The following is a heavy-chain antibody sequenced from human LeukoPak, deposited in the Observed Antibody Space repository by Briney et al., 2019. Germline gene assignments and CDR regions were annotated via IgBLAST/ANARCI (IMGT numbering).Heavy chain of an antibody. CDR3: ARDSCSGGSCYFDY. D-gene: IGHD2-15*01. V-gene: IGHV4-34*01. CDR1: GGSFSGYY. J-gene: IGHJ4*02. Sequence: SETLSLTCAVYGGSFSGYYWSWMRQPPGKGLEWIGEINHSGSTNYNPSLKSRVTISVDTSKNQFFLKLTSVTAADTAVYYCARDSCSGGSCYFDYWGQGTLVTVSS. CDR2: INHSGST.